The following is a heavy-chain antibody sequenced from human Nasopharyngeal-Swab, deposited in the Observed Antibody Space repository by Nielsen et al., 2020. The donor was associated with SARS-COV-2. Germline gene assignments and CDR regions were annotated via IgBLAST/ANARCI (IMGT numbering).Heavy chain of an antibody. CDR3: ARGDRIAVAGTFSLTDYYYGMDV. Sequence: GESLKISCAASGFTFSSYAMSWVRQAPGKGLEWVSAISGSGGSTYYADSVKGRFTISRDNSKNTLYLQMNSLRAEDTAVYYCARGDRIAVAGTFSLTDYYYGMDVWGQGTTVTVSS. D-gene: IGHD6-19*01. CDR2: ISGSGGST. J-gene: IGHJ6*02. V-gene: IGHV3-23*01. CDR1: GFTFSSYA.